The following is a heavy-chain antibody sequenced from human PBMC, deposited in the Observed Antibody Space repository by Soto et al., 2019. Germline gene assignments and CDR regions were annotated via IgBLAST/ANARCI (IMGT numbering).Heavy chain of an antibody. V-gene: IGHV3-21*01. CDR3: SRVAGTDMVLYMDV. Sequence: EVQLVESGGGLVKPGGSLRLSCAASGFTFSTYSMNWVRQAPGKGLEWVSSISSSSTYIYYADSVKGRFTISRDNAKKSLYLQMNSLRAEDTAVYYCSRVAGTDMVLYMDVWGKGTTVPVSS. J-gene: IGHJ6*03. CDR2: ISSSSTYI. CDR1: GFTFSTYS. D-gene: IGHD5-18*01.